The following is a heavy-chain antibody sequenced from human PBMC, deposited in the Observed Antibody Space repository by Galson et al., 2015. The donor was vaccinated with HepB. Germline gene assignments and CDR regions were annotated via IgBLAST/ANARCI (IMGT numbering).Heavy chain of an antibody. V-gene: IGHV3-30*18. D-gene: IGHD6-19*01. Sequence: SLRLSCAASGFTFSNYGMHWVRQAPGKGLEWVAVISYDGRNKYYADSVKGRFPISRDNSKNTLYLQMNSLRAEDTALYYCAKDPYLYSALAGTMAGFDYWGQGTLVTVSS. CDR3: AKDPYLYSALAGTMAGFDY. CDR1: GFTFSNYG. J-gene: IGHJ4*02. CDR2: ISYDGRNK.